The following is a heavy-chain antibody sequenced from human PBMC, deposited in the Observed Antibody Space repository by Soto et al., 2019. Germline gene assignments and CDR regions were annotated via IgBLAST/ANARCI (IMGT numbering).Heavy chain of an antibody. CDR2: INHSGST. CDR1: GGSFSGYY. Sequence: QVQLQQWGAGLLKPSETLSLTCAVYGGSFSGYYWSWIRQPPGKGLEWIGEINHSGSTNYNPSLKSRVTISVDTSKNPFSLKLSSVTAAATAVYYCARGLLLRSFDYWGQGTLVTVSS. J-gene: IGHJ4*02. V-gene: IGHV4-34*01. D-gene: IGHD2-15*01. CDR3: ARGLLLRSFDY.